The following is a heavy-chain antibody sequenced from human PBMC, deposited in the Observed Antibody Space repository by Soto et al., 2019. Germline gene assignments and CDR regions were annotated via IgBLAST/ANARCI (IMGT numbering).Heavy chain of an antibody. D-gene: IGHD4-17*01. Sequence: SETLSLTCTVSVGSISSSSYYWGWIRQPPGKGLEWIGSIYYSGSTYYNPSLKSRVTISVDTSKNQFSLKLSSVTAADTAVYYCARHKATVTTCWFDPWGQGTLVTVSS. CDR1: VGSISSSSYY. CDR3: ARHKATVTTCWFDP. V-gene: IGHV4-39*01. J-gene: IGHJ5*02. CDR2: IYYSGST.